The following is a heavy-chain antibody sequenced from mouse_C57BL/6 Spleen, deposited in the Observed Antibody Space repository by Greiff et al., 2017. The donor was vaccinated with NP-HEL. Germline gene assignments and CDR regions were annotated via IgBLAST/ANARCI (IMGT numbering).Heavy chain of an antibody. Sequence: EVQLQQSGPELVKPGASVKISCKASGYTFTDYYMNWVKQSHGKSLEWIGDINPNNGGTSYNQKFKGKATLTVDKSSSTAYMELRSLTSEDSAVYYCARGGIYYGNDYWGQGTTLTVSS. CDR3: ARGGIYYGNDY. V-gene: IGHV1-26*01. D-gene: IGHD2-1*01. J-gene: IGHJ2*01. CDR2: INPNNGGT. CDR1: GYTFTDYY.